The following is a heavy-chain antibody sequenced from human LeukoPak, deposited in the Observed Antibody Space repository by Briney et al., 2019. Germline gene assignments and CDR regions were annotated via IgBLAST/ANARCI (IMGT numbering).Heavy chain of an antibody. CDR3: ARGFASGWYSRYDP. CDR1: GGSFGTNY. J-gene: IGHJ5*02. CDR2: VYHTGST. Sequence: SETLSLTCTVSGGSFGTNYWSWIRQPPGKELEWIGYVYHTGSTNYNPSLKSRVTISVDTSKNEFSLKMTSVTAADTAVYYCARGFASGWYSRYDPWGQGTLGTVSS. V-gene: IGHV4-59*01. D-gene: IGHD6-19*01.